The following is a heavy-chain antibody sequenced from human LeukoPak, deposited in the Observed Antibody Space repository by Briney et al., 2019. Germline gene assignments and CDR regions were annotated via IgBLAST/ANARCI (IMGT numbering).Heavy chain of an antibody. CDR1: GFTFSSYS. CDR2: ISSSSSYI. D-gene: IGHD3-10*01. V-gene: IGHV3-21*01. CDR3: ARDCWDYGSGSYCGIDY. J-gene: IGHJ4*02. Sequence: PGGSLRLSCAASGFTFSSYSMNWVRQAPGKGLEWVSSISSSSSYIYFADSVKGRFTISRDNAKNSLYLQMNSLRAEDTAVYYCARDCWDYGSGSYCGIDYWGQGTPVTVSS.